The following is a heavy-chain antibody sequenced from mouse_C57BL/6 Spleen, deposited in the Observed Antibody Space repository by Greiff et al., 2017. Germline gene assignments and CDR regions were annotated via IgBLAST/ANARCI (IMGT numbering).Heavy chain of an antibody. J-gene: IGHJ2*01. D-gene: IGHD1-1*01. Sequence: QQPGTELVKPGASVKLSCKASGYTFTSYWMHWVKQRPGQGLEWIGNINPSNGGTNYNEKFKSKATLTVDNSSSTAYMQLSSLTSEDSAVYYCARGYYGSSYGYFDDWGQGTTLTVSS. CDR3: ARGYYGSSYGYFDD. CDR2: INPSNGGT. V-gene: IGHV1-53*01. CDR1: GYTFTSYW.